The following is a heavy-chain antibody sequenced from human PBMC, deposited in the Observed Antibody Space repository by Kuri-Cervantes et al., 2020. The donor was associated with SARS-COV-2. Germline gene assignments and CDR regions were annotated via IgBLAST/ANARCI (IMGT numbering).Heavy chain of an antibody. D-gene: IGHD7-27*01. Sequence: GESLKISCAASGFTFSSYSMNWVRQAPGEGLEWVSSISSSSSYIYYADSVKGRFTISRDNAKNSLYLQMNSLRAEDTAVYYCARDGWGSSFDYWGQGTLVTVSS. CDR1: GFTFSSYS. V-gene: IGHV3-21*01. J-gene: IGHJ4*02. CDR2: ISSSSSYI. CDR3: ARDGWGSSFDY.